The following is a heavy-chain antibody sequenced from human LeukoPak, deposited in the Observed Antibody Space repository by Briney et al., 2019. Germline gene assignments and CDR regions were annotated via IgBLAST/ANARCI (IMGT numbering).Heavy chain of an antibody. CDR3: ARVPHTSSSHRWFDA. CDR1: GFTFSSYW. Sequence: GGSLRLSCAASGFTFSSYWMSWVRQAPGKGLEWVANIKQDGSEQYYVDSVKGRFTISRDNAKNSLYLEMNSLRVEDTAVYYCARVPHTSSSHRWFDAWGQGTLVTVSS. CDR2: IKQDGSEQ. D-gene: IGHD6-6*01. J-gene: IGHJ5*02. V-gene: IGHV3-7*01.